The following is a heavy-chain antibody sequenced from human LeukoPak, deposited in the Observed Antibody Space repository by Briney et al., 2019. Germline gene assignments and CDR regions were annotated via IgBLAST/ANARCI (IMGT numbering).Heavy chain of an antibody. CDR1: GGSISSYY. CDR3: AGMRITTPTVRTIDY. Sequence: SETLSLTCTVSGGSISSYYWTWVRQPPGKGLEWIGFIYYTGSTNYNPSLKSRVTISVDTSKNQFSLKLSSVTAADTAVYYCAGMRITTPTVRTIDYWGQGTLVTVSS. V-gene: IGHV4-59*01. D-gene: IGHD1-14*01. CDR2: IYYTGST. J-gene: IGHJ4*02.